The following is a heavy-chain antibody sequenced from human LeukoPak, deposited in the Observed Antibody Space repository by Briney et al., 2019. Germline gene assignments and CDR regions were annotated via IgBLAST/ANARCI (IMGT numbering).Heavy chain of an antibody. J-gene: IGHJ4*02. D-gene: IGHD6-13*01. Sequence: NPGGSLRLSCAASGFTFSDYYMSWIRQAPGKGLEWVSYISSSSSYTNYADSVKGRFTISRDNAKNSLYLQMNSLRAEDTAVYYCATGRIAAAGWSFDYWGQGTLVTVSS. V-gene: IGHV3-11*06. CDR2: ISSSSSYT. CDR3: ATGRIAAAGWSFDY. CDR1: GFTFSDYY.